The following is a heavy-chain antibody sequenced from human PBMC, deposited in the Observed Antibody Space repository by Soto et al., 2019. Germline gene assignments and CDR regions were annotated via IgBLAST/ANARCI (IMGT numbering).Heavy chain of an antibody. CDR1: GYTLTSYY. J-gene: IGHJ6*02. D-gene: IGHD2-2*01. V-gene: IGHV1-46*01. CDR2: INPSGGIT. Sequence: QVQLVQSGAEVKKPGASVKVSCKASGYTLTSYYLHWVRQAPGQGPEWMGIINPSGGITNDAQKFQDRVTMTSDTSTSTVYMELSSLRSEDTAVYYCARGISTTRYYYYYGMDVWGQGTTFTVSS. CDR3: ARGISTTRYYYYYGMDV.